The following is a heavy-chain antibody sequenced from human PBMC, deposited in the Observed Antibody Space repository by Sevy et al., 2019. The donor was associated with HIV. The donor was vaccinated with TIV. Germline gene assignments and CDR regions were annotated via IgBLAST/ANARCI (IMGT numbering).Heavy chain of an antibody. CDR2: IRYSGST. D-gene: IGHD6-19*01. Sequence: SETLSLTCTVSGASISGSGYYWGWIRQPPGKGLEWIASIRYSGSTYYNPSLRSRVTISADASKNQFSLKLNSVTAADTAVYYCAGPILTYRSGWSYYDHWGQGTVVTVSS. CDR1: GASISGSGYY. CDR3: AGPILTYRSGWSYYDH. V-gene: IGHV4-39*01. J-gene: IGHJ4*02.